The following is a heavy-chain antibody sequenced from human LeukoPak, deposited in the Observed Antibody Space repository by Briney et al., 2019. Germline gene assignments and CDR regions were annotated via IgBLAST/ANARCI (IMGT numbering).Heavy chain of an antibody. D-gene: IGHD1-7*01. J-gene: IGHJ4*02. Sequence: GGSLRLSRAASGFTLSSYGMHWVRQAPGKGLEWVAYIQYDRSNQQYASSVKGRFTISRDNSKNTLYLQMNSLRAEDTAVYYCAREGLELGYFDYWGQGTLVTVS. CDR3: AREGLELGYFDY. CDR1: GFTLSSYG. CDR2: IQYDRSNQ. V-gene: IGHV3-30*02.